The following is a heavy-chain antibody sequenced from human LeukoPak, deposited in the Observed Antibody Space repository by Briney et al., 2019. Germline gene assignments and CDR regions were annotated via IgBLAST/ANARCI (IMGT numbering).Heavy chain of an antibody. CDR2: IYSGDST. V-gene: IGHV3-53*01. Sequence: GGSLRLSCAASGFTVSSNYMSWVRQAPGKGLEWVSLIYSGDSTFYADSVKGRFTISRDSFENMLYLQMDSLRVDDTAVYYCARINSYGYAGGWFDPWGQGTLVTVSS. CDR1: GFTVSSNY. CDR3: ARINSYGYAGGWFDP. D-gene: IGHD5-18*01. J-gene: IGHJ5*02.